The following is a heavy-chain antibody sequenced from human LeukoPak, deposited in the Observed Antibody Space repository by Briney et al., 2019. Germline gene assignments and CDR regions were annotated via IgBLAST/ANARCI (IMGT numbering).Heavy chain of an antibody. CDR2: IYYSGST. J-gene: IGHJ5*02. CDR1: GGSISSYY. D-gene: IGHD6-13*01. V-gene: IGHV4-59*12. CDR3: ARAPGYSSSSHGWFDP. Sequence: SETLSLTCTVSGGSISSYYWSWIRQPPGKGLEWIGYIYYSGSTNYNPSLKSRVTMSVDTSKNQFSLKLSSVTAADTAVYYCARAPGYSSSSHGWFDPWGQGTLVTVSS.